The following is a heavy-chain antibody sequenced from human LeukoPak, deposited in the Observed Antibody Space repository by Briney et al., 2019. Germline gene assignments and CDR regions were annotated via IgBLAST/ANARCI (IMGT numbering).Heavy chain of an antibody. Sequence: PGGSLRLSCAASGFTLSSYEMNWVRQAPGKGLEWVSYISSSGSTIYYADSVKGRFTISRDNAKNSLYLQMNSLRAEDTAVYYCARGQELYDYVWGSYRPYFDYWGQGTLVTVSS. CDR1: GFTLSSYE. V-gene: IGHV3-48*03. CDR2: ISSSGSTI. CDR3: ARGQELYDYVWGSYRPYFDY. J-gene: IGHJ4*02. D-gene: IGHD3-16*02.